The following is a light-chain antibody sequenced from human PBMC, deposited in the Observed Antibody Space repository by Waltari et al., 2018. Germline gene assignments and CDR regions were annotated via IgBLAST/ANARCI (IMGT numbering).Light chain of an antibody. CDR3: QQYNSYSLLT. Sequence: DIQLTQSPSPPSASVGPRFSITCPASQRISNWLAWYQQKPGKAPKLLIYKASTLESRVPSRFSGSGSGTEFTLTISSLQPDDFATDYCQQYNSYSLLTFGGGTKVEIK. V-gene: IGKV1-5*03. CDR1: QRISNW. J-gene: IGKJ4*01. CDR2: KAS.